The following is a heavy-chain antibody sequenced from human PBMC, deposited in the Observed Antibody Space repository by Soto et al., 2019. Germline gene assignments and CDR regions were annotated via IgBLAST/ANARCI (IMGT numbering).Heavy chain of an antibody. Sequence: GGSLRLSCAASGFTFSNYWMHWVRQAPGKGLVWVSHTNTDGSRTNYADSVKGRFTISRDNAKDTLYLQMNSLRAEDTAVYYCTRSFCGGDCYSGDYWGQGTLVTVSS. CDR3: TRSFCGGDCYSGDY. V-gene: IGHV3-74*01. CDR2: TNTDGSRT. D-gene: IGHD2-21*02. CDR1: GFTFSNYW. J-gene: IGHJ4*02.